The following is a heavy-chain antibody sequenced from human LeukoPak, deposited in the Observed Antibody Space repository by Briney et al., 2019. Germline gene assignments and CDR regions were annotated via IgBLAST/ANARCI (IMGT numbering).Heavy chain of an antibody. V-gene: IGHV5-51*01. J-gene: IGHJ4*02. CDR1: GYNFSNYG. D-gene: IGHD6-13*01. Sequence: GESLKISCKGSGYNFSNYGIGWVRQMPGKGLGWMGLIDPGDSHAIDSPSFQGQITISADTSISAASLQRSSLKASDTAMYYCARHGVGAGLAAAYIWGQGTLLTVSS. CDR3: ARHGVGAGLAAAYI. CDR2: IDPGDSHA.